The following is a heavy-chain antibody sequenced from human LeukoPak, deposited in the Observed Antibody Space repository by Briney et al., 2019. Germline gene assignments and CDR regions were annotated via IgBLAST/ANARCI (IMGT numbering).Heavy chain of an antibody. CDR1: GDSVSSNRAA. V-gene: IGHV6-1*01. CDR2: TYYTSKWNT. CDR3: ARGRASAFDV. J-gene: IGHJ3*01. D-gene: IGHD6-25*01. Sequence: SQTLSLTCAISGDSVSSNRAAWGWIRQSPSRGLEWLGRTYYTSKWNTDYAVSVKSRIVVNPDTSKNQFSLQLNSVTSEDTAVYYCARGRASAFDVWGQGTMVTVSS.